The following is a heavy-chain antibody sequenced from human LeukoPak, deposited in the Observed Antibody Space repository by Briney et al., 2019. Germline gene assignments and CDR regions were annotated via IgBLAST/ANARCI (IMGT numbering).Heavy chain of an antibody. J-gene: IGHJ4*02. CDR2: ISGSGDIT. D-gene: IGHD6-19*01. CDR1: GFTFSSYS. V-gene: IGHV3-23*01. CDR3: AKDPHSSGWYVHFYFDF. Sequence: GGSLRLSCAASGFTFSSYSMNWVRQAPGKGLEWVSAISGSGDITYYADSVKGRFTVSRDNSKNTLYLQMNSLRAEDTAVYYCAKDPHSSGWYVHFYFDFWGQGTLVTVSS.